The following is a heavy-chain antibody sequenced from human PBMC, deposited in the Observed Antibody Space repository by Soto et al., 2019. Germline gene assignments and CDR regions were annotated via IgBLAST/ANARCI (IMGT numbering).Heavy chain of an antibody. CDR2: IYTSGTA. CDR3: ARDFDSSSWYRLDH. J-gene: IGHJ4*02. D-gene: IGHD6-13*01. Sequence: SETLSLTCTVSGGSIRTYYWSWIRQPAGRGLEWIGRIYTSGTANYSPSLKGRVIMAVDTAKNQLSLKVTSVTAADTAVYYCARDFDSSSWYRLDHWGQGTLVTVSS. CDR1: GGSIRTYY. V-gene: IGHV4-4*07.